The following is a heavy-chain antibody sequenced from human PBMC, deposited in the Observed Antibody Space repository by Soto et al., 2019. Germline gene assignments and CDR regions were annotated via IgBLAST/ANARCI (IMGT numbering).Heavy chain of an antibody. CDR2: ISGSGERT. J-gene: IGHJ4*02. CDR3: AKAYSSSWYGFDY. V-gene: IGHV3-23*01. CDR1: GFTFSNYA. Sequence: LRLSCAASGFTFSNYAMSWVRQAPGQGLEWVSGISGSGERTRYADSVKGRFTISRDNSKNTLHLQMNSLRAEDTAIYYCAKAYSSSWYGFDYWGQGTQVTVSS. D-gene: IGHD6-13*01.